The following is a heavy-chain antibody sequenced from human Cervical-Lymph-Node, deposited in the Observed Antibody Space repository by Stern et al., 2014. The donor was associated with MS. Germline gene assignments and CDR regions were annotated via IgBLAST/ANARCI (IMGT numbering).Heavy chain of an antibody. D-gene: IGHD5-24*01. V-gene: IGHV3-73*01. Sequence: EVQLVASGGGLVQPGGSLKLSCAASGFTFSGSAMHWVRQASGKGLEWVGRIRSKANSYATAYAASVKGRFTISRDDSKNTAYLQMNSLKTEDTAVYYCTRLRDGYNSWGQGTLVTVSS. CDR3: TRLRDGYNS. CDR2: IRSKANSYAT. CDR1: GFTFSGSA. J-gene: IGHJ5*02.